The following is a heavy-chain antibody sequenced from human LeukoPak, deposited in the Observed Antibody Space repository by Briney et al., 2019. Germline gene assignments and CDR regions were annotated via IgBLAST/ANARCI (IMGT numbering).Heavy chain of an antibody. CDR1: GFSFTSYG. V-gene: IGHV3-30*04. Sequence: GGSLILSCTASGFSFTSYGMHWVRPGPGKGLEWVAVVRYDGSDEHYAASVKGRFTISRDNSKTTLYLQMNNLREEDTAVYYCARPNCGGECYFSGYGMDVWGQGTTVTVSS. D-gene: IGHD2-21*01. CDR2: VRYDGSDE. J-gene: IGHJ6*02. CDR3: ARPNCGGECYFSGYGMDV.